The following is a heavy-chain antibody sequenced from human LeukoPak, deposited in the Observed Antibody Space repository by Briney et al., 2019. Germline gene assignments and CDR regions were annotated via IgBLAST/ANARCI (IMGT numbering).Heavy chain of an antibody. CDR3: ARSSGWLGSDY. J-gene: IGHJ4*02. V-gene: IGHV4-39*01. CDR2: IYYSGST. CDR1: GGSIGSTNYY. Sequence: SETLSLTCTVSGGSIGSTNYYWGWIRQPPGKGLEWIGSIYYSGSTYYNPSLKSRVTISVDTSKNQFSLKLSSVTAADTAVYYCARSSGWLGSDYWGQGTLVTVSS. D-gene: IGHD6-19*01.